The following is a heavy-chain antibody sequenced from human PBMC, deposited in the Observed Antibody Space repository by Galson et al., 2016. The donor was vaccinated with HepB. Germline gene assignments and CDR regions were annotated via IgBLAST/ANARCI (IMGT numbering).Heavy chain of an antibody. V-gene: IGHV3-72*01. CDR2: ATNKASGYIT. Sequence: SLRLSCAASGFSFSDHYMNWVRQAPGAGLEWVARATNKASGYITQYGTSARDRFIISRDDSESSLYLQMNSLKIEDSAVYYCARGLNGLDVWGRGTAVTVSS. J-gene: IGHJ6*02. CDR3: ARGLNGLDV. CDR1: GFSFSDHY.